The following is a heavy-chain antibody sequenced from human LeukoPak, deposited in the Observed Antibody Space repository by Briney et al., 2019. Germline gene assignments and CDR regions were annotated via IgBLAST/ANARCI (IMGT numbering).Heavy chain of an antibody. CDR3: AKERLTKTTFVS. Sequence: GGSLRLSCAASGFTFSTYAMSWVRQAPGKGLEWVSLISGSGGSTYYADSVKGRFTISRDNGKNTLSLQMNSLRAEDTALYYCAKERLTKTTFVSRGRGTLVTVSS. J-gene: IGHJ4*02. D-gene: IGHD3-9*01. V-gene: IGHV3-23*01. CDR1: GFTFSTYA. CDR2: ISGSGGST.